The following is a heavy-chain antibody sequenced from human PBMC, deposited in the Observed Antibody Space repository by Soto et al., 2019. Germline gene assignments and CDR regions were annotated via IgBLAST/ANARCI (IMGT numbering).Heavy chain of an antibody. V-gene: IGHV4-30-4*01. D-gene: IGHD2-2*01. J-gene: IGHJ5*02. CDR1: GGSISSGDYY. Sequence: SETLSLTCTVSGGSISSGDYYWSWIRQPPGKGLEWIGYIYYSGSTYYNPSLKSRVTISVGTSKNQFSLKLSSVTAADTAVYYCARVAGVEDIVVGWFDPWGQGTLVTVSS. CDR3: ARVAGVEDIVVGWFDP. CDR2: IYYSGST.